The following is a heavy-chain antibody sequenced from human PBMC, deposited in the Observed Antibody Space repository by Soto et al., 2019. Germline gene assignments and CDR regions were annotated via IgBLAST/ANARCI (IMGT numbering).Heavy chain of an antibody. D-gene: IGHD2-2*01. Sequence: VASVKVSCKASGYTFTSYAMNWVRQAPGQGLEWMGWINTNTGNPTYAQGFTGRFVFSLDTSVSTAYLQICSLKAEDTAVYYCARDLSSDIVVVPAARIGENWFDPWGQGTLVTVSS. V-gene: IGHV7-4-1*01. CDR1: GYTFTSYA. CDR2: INTNTGNP. CDR3: ARDLSSDIVVVPAARIGENWFDP. J-gene: IGHJ5*02.